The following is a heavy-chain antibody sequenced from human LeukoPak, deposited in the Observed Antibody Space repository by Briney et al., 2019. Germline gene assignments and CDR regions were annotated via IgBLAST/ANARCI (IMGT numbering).Heavy chain of an antibody. V-gene: IGHV3-30*02. CDR1: GFTFSSYG. CDR2: IRYDGSNK. J-gene: IGHJ4*02. Sequence: GGSLRLSCAASGFTFSSYGMYWVRQAPGKGLGWVAFIRYDGSNKYYGDSVKGRFTISRDNSKNTLYLQIKSLRAEDTAVYYCAKGGHYYYDSSGYYYPFDYWGQGTLVTVSS. D-gene: IGHD3-22*01. CDR3: AKGGHYYYDSSGYYYPFDY.